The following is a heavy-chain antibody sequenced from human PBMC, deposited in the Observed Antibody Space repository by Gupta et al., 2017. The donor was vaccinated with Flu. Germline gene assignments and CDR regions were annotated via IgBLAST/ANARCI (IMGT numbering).Heavy chain of an antibody. CDR2: IIPIFGTA. D-gene: IGHD3-10*01. CDR1: GGTFSSYA. V-gene: IGHV1-69*01. Sequence: QVQLVQSGAEVKKPGSSVKVSCKASGGTFSSYAISWVRQAPGQGLEWMGGIIPIFGTANYAQKFQGRVTITADESTSTAYMELSSLRSEDTAVYYCARQTMVRGVIISGWFDPWGQGTLVTVSS. J-gene: IGHJ5*02. CDR3: ARQTMVRGVIISGWFDP.